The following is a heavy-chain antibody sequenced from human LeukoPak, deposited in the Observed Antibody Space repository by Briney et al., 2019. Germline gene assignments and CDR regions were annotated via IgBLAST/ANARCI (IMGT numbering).Heavy chain of an antibody. J-gene: IGHJ6*04. V-gene: IGHV4-39*01. CDR1: GGSISSSSYY. CDR3: ARHVPASSYYYYYYGMDV. Sequence: PSETLSLTYTVSGGSISSSSYYWGWIRQPPGKGLEWIGSIYYSGSTYYNPSLKSRVTISVDTSKNQFSLKLSSVTAADTAVYYCARHVPASSYYYYYYGMDVWGKGTTVTVSS. CDR2: IYYSGST. D-gene: IGHD2-2*01.